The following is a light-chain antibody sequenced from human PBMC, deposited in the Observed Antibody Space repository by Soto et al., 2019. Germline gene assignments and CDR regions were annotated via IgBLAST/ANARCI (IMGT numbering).Light chain of an antibody. J-gene: IGLJ1*01. V-gene: IGLV2-14*01. CDR3: SSYTSSSTLEV. CDR2: NVS. Sequence: QSALTQPASVSGSLGQSITISCTGTRSDVGGYNYVSWYQQHPGKAPKLMIYNVSNRPSGVSNRFSGSKSGNTASLTISGLQAEDEADYYCSSYTSSSTLEVFGTGTKVTVL. CDR1: RSDVGGYNY.